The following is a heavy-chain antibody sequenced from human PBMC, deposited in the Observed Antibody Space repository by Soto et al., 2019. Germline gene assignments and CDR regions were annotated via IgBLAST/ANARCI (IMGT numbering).Heavy chain of an antibody. CDR3: ARKDVAFDY. CDR2: IYGSGGST. J-gene: IGHJ4*02. CDR1: GFTFKNYA. D-gene: IGHD5-12*01. V-gene: IGHV3-23*01. Sequence: EVQLLESGGGLVQPGGSLRLSCAASGFTFKNYAMTWVRQAPGKGLEWVSLIYGSGGSTDYADSVKGRFTISRDNSKNMLYGQRNSLRDEDTAVYYWARKDVAFDYWGQGIPVTVSS.